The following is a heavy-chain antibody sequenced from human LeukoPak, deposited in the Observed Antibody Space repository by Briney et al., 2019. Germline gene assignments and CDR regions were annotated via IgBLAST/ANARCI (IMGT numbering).Heavy chain of an antibody. CDR3: ARELPSMYGMDV. V-gene: IGHV3-30-3*01. CDR2: ISYDGSNK. CDR1: GFTFSSYA. J-gene: IGHJ6*02. Sequence: PGRSLRLSCAASGFTFSSYAMHWVRQAPGKGLEWVAVISYDGSNKYYADSVKGRFTISRDNSKNTLYLQMNSLRAEDTAVYYCARELPSMYGMDVWGQGTTVTVSS.